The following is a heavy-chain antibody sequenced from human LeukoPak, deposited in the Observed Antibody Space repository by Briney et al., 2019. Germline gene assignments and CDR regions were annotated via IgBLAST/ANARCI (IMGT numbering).Heavy chain of an antibody. CDR1: GFTFSNYG. CDR3: ARDRPRYDFWSGYYPQYYYYGMDV. V-gene: IGHV3-7*01. D-gene: IGHD3-3*01. Sequence: GRSLRLSCAASGFTFSNYGMHWVRQAPGKGLEWVANIKQDGSEKYYVDSVKGRFTISRDNAKNSLYLQMNSLRAEDTAVYYCARDRPRYDFWSGYYPQYYYYGMDVWGQGTTVTVSS. CDR2: IKQDGSEK. J-gene: IGHJ6*02.